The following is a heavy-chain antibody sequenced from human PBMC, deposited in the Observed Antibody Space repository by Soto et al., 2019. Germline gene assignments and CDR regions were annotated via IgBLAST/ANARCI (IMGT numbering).Heavy chain of an antibody. V-gene: IGHV3-30*18. CDR2: ISYDGSNK. CDR1: GFTFRSYG. D-gene: IGHD1-26*01. Sequence: GGSLRLSCAASGFTFRSYGMHWVRQAPGKGLEWVAVISYDGSNKYYADSVKGRFTISRDNSKNTLYLQMNSLRAEDTAVYCCAKDMGATNYYFDYWGRGTLVTVSS. CDR3: AKDMGATNYYFDY. J-gene: IGHJ4*02.